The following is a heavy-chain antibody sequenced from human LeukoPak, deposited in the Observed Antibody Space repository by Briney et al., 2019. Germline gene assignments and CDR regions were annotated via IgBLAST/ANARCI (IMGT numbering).Heavy chain of an antibody. CDR1: GFTFSSYG. CDR3: ARDRGELDQFYYGMDV. Sequence: PGGSLRLSCAASGFTFSSYGMHWVRQAPGKGLEWVAVISYDGSNKYYADSVKGRFTISRDNSKNTLYLQMNSLRAEDTAVYYCARDRGELDQFYYGMDVWGQGTMVTVSS. V-gene: IGHV3-30*03. D-gene: IGHD3-16*01. J-gene: IGHJ6*02. CDR2: ISYDGSNK.